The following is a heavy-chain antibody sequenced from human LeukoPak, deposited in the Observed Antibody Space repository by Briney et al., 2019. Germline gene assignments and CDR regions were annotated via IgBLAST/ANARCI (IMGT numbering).Heavy chain of an antibody. CDR1: GYTFTNYW. D-gene: IGHD2/OR15-2a*01. CDR3: ARAGYSNRWDGVDY. J-gene: IGHJ4*02. V-gene: IGHV5-51*01. CDR2: IYPGDSDT. Sequence: GESLKISCKGSGYTFTNYWIGWVRQMPGKGLEFMGIIYPGDSDTRYSPSFQGQVTISVDKSINTAYLQWSSLMASDSAMYYCARAGYSNRWDGVDYWGQGTLVTVSS.